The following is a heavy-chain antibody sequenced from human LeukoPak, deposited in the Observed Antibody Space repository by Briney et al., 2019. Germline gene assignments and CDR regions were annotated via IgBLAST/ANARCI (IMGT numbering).Heavy chain of an antibody. V-gene: IGHV3-11*04. Sequence: PGGSLRLSCAASGFTFRDYYMSWIHQAPGKGLEWISYISSSAGTIHYVDSVKGRFTISRDNAKNSLYLQMDSLRVEDTAVYYCATSVTRRRLDWFIDLWGRGTLVSVSS. CDR2: ISSSAGTI. J-gene: IGHJ2*01. CDR1: GFTFRDYY. D-gene: IGHD4-17*01. CDR3: ATSVTRRRLDWFIDL.